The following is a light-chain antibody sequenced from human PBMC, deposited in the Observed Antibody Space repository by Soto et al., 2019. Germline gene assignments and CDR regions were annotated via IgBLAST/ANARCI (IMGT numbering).Light chain of an antibody. V-gene: IGKV1-39*01. J-gene: IGKJ4*01. CDR1: QSISTY. Sequence: DIQMTQSPSSRSASVGDRVTISCRASQSISTYLNWYQQKPGKAPYLLIYAASSLQSGVPPRFSCSGSGTDFTLTIMRLQPEDFATYYFQQSYTAPLTFGGGTKGEIK. CDR3: QQSYTAPLT. CDR2: AAS.